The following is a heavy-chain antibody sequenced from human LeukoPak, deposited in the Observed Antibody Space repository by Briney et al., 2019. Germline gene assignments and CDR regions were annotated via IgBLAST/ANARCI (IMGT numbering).Heavy chain of an antibody. D-gene: IGHD3-9*01. CDR3: ARGRGDILTGGHYYYGMDV. CDR1: GFTFSSYS. J-gene: IGHJ6*02. CDR2: ISSSSSYI. V-gene: IGHV3-21*01. Sequence: PGGSPRLSCAASGFTFSSYSMTWVRQAPGKGLEWVSSISSSSSYIYYADSMKGRFTISRDNAKNSLYLQMNSLRAEDTAVYYCARGRGDILTGGHYYYGMDVWGQGTTVTVSS.